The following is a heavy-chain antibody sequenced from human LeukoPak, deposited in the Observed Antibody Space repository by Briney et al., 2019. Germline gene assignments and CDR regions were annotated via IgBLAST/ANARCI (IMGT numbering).Heavy chain of an antibody. CDR2: IKQDGSEK. D-gene: IGHD1-1*01. J-gene: IGHJ4*02. CDR1: GFTFSNAW. CDR3: ARDTGFWNDVNDY. V-gene: IGHV3-7*03. Sequence: GGSLRLSCAASGFTFSNAWMNWVRQAPGRGLEWVANIKQDGSEKYYVDSVKGRFTISRDNAKNSLYLQMNSLRAEDTAVYYCARDTGFWNDVNDYWGQGTLVTVSS.